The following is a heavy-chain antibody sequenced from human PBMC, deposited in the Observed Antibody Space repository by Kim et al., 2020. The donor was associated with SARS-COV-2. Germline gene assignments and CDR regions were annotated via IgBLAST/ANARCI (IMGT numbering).Heavy chain of an antibody. D-gene: IGHD3-10*01. V-gene: IGHV7-4-1*02. CDR1: GYTFTSYA. J-gene: IGHJ6*02. Sequence: ASVKVSCKASGYTFTSYAMNWVRQAPGQGLEWMGWINTNTGNPTYAQGFTGRFVFSLDTSVSTAYLQISSLKAEDTAVYYCARRGAYPVLLWFGEKDYYYGMDVWGQGTTVTVSS. CDR2: INTNTGNP. CDR3: ARRGAYPVLLWFGEKDYYYGMDV.